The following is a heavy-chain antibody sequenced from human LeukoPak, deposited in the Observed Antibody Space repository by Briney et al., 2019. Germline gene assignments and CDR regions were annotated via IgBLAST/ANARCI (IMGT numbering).Heavy chain of an antibody. V-gene: IGHV1-18*01. J-gene: IGHJ4*02. D-gene: IGHD3-10*01. Sequence: ASVTVSFKASRYPFTSYFISWVRQAPGQGLEWLGWISASTGKTKFAQKIQGRVTMTTDTSSTTAYLELRSLRYDDTALYFCARAGTLVRGVIYPFDNWGQGTLVTVSS. CDR2: ISASTGKT. CDR3: ARAGTLVRGVIYPFDN. CDR1: RYPFTSYF.